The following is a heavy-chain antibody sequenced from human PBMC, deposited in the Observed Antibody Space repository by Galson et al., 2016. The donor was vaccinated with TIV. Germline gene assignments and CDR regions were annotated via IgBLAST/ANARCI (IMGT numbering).Heavy chain of an antibody. J-gene: IGHJ1*01. Sequence: SVKVSCKASGGTLSSYTISWVRQAPGQGLEWMGTIIPILGIVNYAQNFQGRVTITADKSTGTPYMELSSPRSEDTAVYYCARLHSSSWYGYFQHWGQGTLVIVSS. D-gene: IGHD6-13*01. CDR2: IIPILGIV. V-gene: IGHV1-69*02. CDR1: GGTLSSYT. CDR3: ARLHSSSWYGYFQH.